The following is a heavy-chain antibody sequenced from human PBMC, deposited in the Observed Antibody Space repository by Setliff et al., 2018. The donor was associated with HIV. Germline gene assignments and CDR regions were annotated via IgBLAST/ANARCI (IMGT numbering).Heavy chain of an antibody. CDR2: MNPNSGNT. CDR3: ARVPNYNFWSGPSPRYYYMDV. V-gene: IGHV1-8*01. Sequence: ASVKVSCKASGYTFTSYDINWVRQATGQGLEWMGWMNPNSGNTGYAQKFQGRVTMTRNTSISTAYMELSSLRSEDTAVYYCARVPNYNFWSGPSPRYYYMDVWGKGTTVTVSS. CDR1: GYTFTSYD. J-gene: IGHJ6*03. D-gene: IGHD3-3*01.